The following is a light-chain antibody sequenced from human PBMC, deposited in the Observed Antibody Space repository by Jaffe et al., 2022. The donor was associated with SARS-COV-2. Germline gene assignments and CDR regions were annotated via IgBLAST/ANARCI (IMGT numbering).Light chain of an antibody. Sequence: QSALTQPASVSGSPGQSITISCTGTSSDVGGYNYVSWYQQHPGKAPKLIIYDVNNRPSGVSNRFSGSKSGNTASLTISGLQAEDEADYHCSSYTSSNTGVFGGGTKLTVL. CDR3: SSYTSSNTGV. J-gene: IGLJ3*02. CDR1: SSDVGGYNY. V-gene: IGLV2-14*01. CDR2: DVN.